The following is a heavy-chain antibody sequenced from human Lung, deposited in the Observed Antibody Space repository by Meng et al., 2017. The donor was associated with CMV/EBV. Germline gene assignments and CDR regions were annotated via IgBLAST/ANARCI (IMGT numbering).Heavy chain of an antibody. CDR3: ARADYYNLMDV. Sequence: LXLSXTVSGASIDSDNYYWSWIRQPPGKGLEWIGYIYYSGSSFYNPSLKSRVTISLNMSKNQFSLYLSSVTAADTAVYYCARADYYNLMDVWGQGTTVTVSS. J-gene: IGHJ6*02. V-gene: IGHV4-30-4*08. CDR1: GASIDSDNYY. CDR2: IYYSGSS.